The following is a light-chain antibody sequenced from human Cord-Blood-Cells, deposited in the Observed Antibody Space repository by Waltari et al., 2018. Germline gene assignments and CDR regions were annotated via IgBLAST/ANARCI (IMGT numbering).Light chain of an antibody. CDR2: YDS. J-gene: IGLJ3*02. V-gene: IGLV3-21*04. Sequence: SYVLTQSPSVSVAPGKTARITCGGNNIGSKSVNWYQQKPGQAPVLVIYYDSDRPSGIPERFSGSNSGNTATLTISRVEAGDEADYYCQVWDSSSDHWVFGGGTKLTVL. CDR1: NIGSKS. CDR3: QVWDSSSDHWV.